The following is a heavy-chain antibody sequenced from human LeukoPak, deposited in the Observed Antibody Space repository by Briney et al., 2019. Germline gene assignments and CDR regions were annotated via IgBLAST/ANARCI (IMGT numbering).Heavy chain of an antibody. D-gene: IGHD3-3*01. J-gene: IGHJ4*02. V-gene: IGHV3-30-3*01. Sequence: TGGSLRLSCAASGFTFSSYAMHWVRQAPGKGLEWVAVISYDGSNKYYADSVKGRFTISRDNSKNTLYLQMNSLRAEDTAVYYCARVSVRFLEWLLGPIDYWGQGTLVTVSS. CDR3: ARVSVRFLEWLLGPIDY. CDR2: ISYDGSNK. CDR1: GFTFSSYA.